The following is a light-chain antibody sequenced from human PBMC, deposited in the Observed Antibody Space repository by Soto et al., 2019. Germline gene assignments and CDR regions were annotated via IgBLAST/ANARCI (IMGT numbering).Light chain of an antibody. CDR3: VLFMGSGIWL. CDR2: NTN. CDR1: SGSVSTNYY. J-gene: IGLJ2*01. Sequence: QTVVTQEPSFSVSPGGTVTLTCGLSSGSVSTNYYPSWYQQTPGQAPRTLIYNTNIRSSGVPDRSSGSILGNKAALTITGAQADDESDYYCVLFMGSGIWLFGGGTKLTVL. V-gene: IGLV8-61*01.